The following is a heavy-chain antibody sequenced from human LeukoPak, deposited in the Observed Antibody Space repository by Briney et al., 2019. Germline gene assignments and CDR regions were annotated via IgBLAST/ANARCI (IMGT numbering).Heavy chain of an antibody. CDR1: GGSMSSYY. J-gene: IGHJ3*02. Sequence: PSETLSLTCTVSGGSMSSYYWSWIRQPPGKGLEWIGYIYYSGSTNYNPSLKSRVTISVDTSKNQFSLNLSSVTAADTAVYYCARAESDAFDIWGQGTMVTVSS. V-gene: IGHV4-59*01. CDR2: IYYSGST. CDR3: ARAESDAFDI.